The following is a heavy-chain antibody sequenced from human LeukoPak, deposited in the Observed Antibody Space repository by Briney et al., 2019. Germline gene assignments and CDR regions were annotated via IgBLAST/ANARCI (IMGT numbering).Heavy chain of an antibody. D-gene: IGHD3-22*01. Sequence: SVKVSCKASGYTFTGYYMHWVRQAPGQGLEWMGGIIPIFGTANYAQKFQGRVTITADESTSTAYMELSSLRSEDTAVYYCARNFDSSGYYFGYWGQGTLVTVSS. CDR1: GYTFTGYY. CDR3: ARNFDSSGYYFGY. CDR2: IIPIFGTA. J-gene: IGHJ4*02. V-gene: IGHV1-69*13.